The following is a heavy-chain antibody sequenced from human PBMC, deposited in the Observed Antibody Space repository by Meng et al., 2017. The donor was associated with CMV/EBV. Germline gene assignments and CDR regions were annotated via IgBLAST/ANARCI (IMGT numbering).Heavy chain of an antibody. J-gene: IGHJ3*02. V-gene: IGHV3-20*04. Sequence: ESPMPHCAASGFTLDDFGMSRVRQAPGKGLEGVSGIKWNGGSTVNADTEKGRFTISRDNVKDSLYLKMNSLRAEDTALYYCASKPDRGTVTRPGGAFDIWGQGTMVTVSS. CDR1: GFTLDDFG. D-gene: IGHD4-17*01. CDR2: IKWNGGST. CDR3: ASKPDRGTVTRPGGAFDI.